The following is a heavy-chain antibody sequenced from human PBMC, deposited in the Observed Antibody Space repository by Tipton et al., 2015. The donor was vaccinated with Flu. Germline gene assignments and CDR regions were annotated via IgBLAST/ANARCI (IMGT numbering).Heavy chain of an antibody. CDR1: GYSISSGYY. Sequence: TLSLTCAVSGYSISSGYYWGWIRQPPGKGLEWIGSIYHSGSTYYNPSLKSRVTISVDTSKNQFSLELSSVTAAGTAVYYCARRYCSGGSCVTGWFDPWGQGTLVTVSS. CDR2: IYHSGST. CDR3: ARRYCSGGSCVTGWFDP. D-gene: IGHD2-15*01. J-gene: IGHJ5*02. V-gene: IGHV4-38-2*01.